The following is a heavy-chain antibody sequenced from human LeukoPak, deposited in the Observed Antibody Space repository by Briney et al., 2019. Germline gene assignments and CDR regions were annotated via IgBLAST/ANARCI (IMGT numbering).Heavy chain of an antibody. J-gene: IGHJ4*02. CDR3: AKEGHYDFWSGYYTKYYFDY. CDR2: ISYDGSNK. Sequence: GRSLRLSCAASGFTFSSYGMHWVRQAPGKGLEWVAVISYDGSNKYYADSVKGRFTISRDNSKNTLYLQMNSLRAEDTAVYYCAKEGHYDFWSGYYTKYYFDYWGQGTLVTVSS. V-gene: IGHV3-30*18. D-gene: IGHD3-3*01. CDR1: GFTFSSYG.